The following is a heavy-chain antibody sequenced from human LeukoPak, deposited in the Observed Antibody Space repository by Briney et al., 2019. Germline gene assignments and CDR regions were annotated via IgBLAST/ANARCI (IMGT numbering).Heavy chain of an antibody. J-gene: IGHJ4*02. D-gene: IGHD1-7*01. CDR2: FDPEDGET. Sequence: ASVKVSCKVSGYTLTELSMHWVRQAPGKGLEWMGGFDPEDGETICAQKFQGRVTMTEDTSTDTAYMELSSLRSEDTAVYYCATRGITGTTSLSYWGQGTLVTVSS. V-gene: IGHV1-24*01. CDR3: ATRGITGTTSLSY. CDR1: GYTLTELS.